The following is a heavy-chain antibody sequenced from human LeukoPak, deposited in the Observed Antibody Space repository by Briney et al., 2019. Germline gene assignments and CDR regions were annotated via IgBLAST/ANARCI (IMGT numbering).Heavy chain of an antibody. J-gene: IGHJ6*03. CDR1: GYTFTGYY. Sequence: ASVKVSCKASGYTFTGYYIHWVRQAPGQGLEWMGRINPNSGGTNYAQKFQGRVTMTRDTSISTAYMELSRLRSDDTAVYYCARVRAVAGYYYYYMDVWGKGTTVTVSS. CDR2: INPNSGGT. CDR3: ARVRAVAGYYYYYMDV. V-gene: IGHV1-2*06. D-gene: IGHD6-19*01.